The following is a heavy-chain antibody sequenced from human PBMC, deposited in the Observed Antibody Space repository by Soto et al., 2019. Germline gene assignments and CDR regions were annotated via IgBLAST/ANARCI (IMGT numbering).Heavy chain of an antibody. CDR1: GYTLTELS. CDR2: FDPEDGET. J-gene: IGHJ5*02. Sequence: ASVKVSYKVSGYTLTELSMHWVRQAPRKGLEWMGGFDPEDGETIYEQKFQGRVTMTEDTSTDTAYMELSSLRSEDTAVYYCAVVPAANWFDPWGQGTLVTVSS. D-gene: IGHD2-2*01. CDR3: AVVPAANWFDP. V-gene: IGHV1-24*01.